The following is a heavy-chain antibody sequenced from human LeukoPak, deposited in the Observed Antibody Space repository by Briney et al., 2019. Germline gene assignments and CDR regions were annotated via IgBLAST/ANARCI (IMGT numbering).Heavy chain of an antibody. V-gene: IGHV3-33*06. Sequence: GGSLRLSCAASGFTFSSYGMHWVRQAPGKGLEWVAVIWYDGSNKYYADSVKGRLTISRDNSKDTLYLQMNSPRAEDTAVYYCAKDRGRYFDLWGRGTLVTVSS. CDR3: AKDRGRYFDL. CDR1: GFTFSSYG. D-gene: IGHD3-16*01. J-gene: IGHJ2*01. CDR2: IWYDGSNK.